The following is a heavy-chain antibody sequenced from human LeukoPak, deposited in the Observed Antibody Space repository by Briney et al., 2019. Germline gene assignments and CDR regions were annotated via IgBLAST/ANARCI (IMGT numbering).Heavy chain of an antibody. Sequence: PGGSLRLSCAPSGFTFSNYAMTWVRQAPGQGLEWVSSISDSGGSTYYAKSVKGRFTISRDNSKNTLYLQMNSLRAEDTAVYYCARDMRLGYCSGGSCYYYDYWGQGTLVTVSS. J-gene: IGHJ4*02. D-gene: IGHD2-15*01. CDR3: ARDMRLGYCSGGSCYYYDY. CDR2: ISDSGGST. CDR1: GFTFSNYA. V-gene: IGHV3-23*01.